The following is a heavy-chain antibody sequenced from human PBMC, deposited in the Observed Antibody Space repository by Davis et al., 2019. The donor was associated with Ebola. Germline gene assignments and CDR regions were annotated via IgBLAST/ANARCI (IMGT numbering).Heavy chain of an antibody. Sequence: MPSETLSLTCAVSGGSFSGYYWSWIRQPPGKGLEWIGEINHSGSTNYNPSLKSRVTISVDTSKNQFSLKLSSVTAADTAVYYCATIPMIVVVRDYWGQGTLVTVSS. CDR2: INHSGST. J-gene: IGHJ4*02. D-gene: IGHD3-22*01. V-gene: IGHV4-34*01. CDR3: ATIPMIVVVRDY. CDR1: GGSFSGYY.